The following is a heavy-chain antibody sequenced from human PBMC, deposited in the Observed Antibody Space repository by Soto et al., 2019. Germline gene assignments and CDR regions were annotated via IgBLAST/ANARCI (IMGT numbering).Heavy chain of an antibody. CDR1: GGSMSSYY. D-gene: IGHD3-3*01. J-gene: IGHJ5*02. CDR3: ARGQRFSDWFDP. CDR2: VYSSGGT. V-gene: IGHV4-4*07. Sequence: LSLTCTVSGGSMSSYYWTWIRQPAGKGLEWIGRVYSSGGTHYNPSLKSRVTISLDTSKNQFSLRLLSVTDADTAIYYCARGQRFSDWFDPWGQGTLVTVSS.